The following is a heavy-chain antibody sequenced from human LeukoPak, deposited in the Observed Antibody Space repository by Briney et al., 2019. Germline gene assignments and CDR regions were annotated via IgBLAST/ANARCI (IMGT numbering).Heavy chain of an antibody. J-gene: IGHJ4*02. CDR2: IKTDGSST. Sequence: PGGSLRLSCAASGFTFSSYWMHWVRQVPGKGLMWVSRIKTDGSSTSYADSVKGRFTISRDNAKNTLYLQMNSLRVEDTAVYHCARDFMYSISCAGCWGQGTLVTVSS. CDR1: GFTFSSYW. V-gene: IGHV3-74*01. D-gene: IGHD6-13*01. CDR3: ARDFMYSISCAGC.